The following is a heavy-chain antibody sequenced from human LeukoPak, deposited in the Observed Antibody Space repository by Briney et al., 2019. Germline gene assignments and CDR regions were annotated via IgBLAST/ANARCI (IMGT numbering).Heavy chain of an antibody. Sequence: SETLSLTCSVSGASITTYYWSWIRQSPGKGLEWIGHIYNSGNNNYNPSLKSRVTISAEMSKNQLSLRLSSVTAADAAVYYCARTPLDYYGPGRGYYYYGMDVWGQGTTVTVSS. V-gene: IGHV4-59*01. CDR2: IYNSGNN. J-gene: IGHJ6*02. D-gene: IGHD3-10*01. CDR1: GASITTYY. CDR3: ARTPLDYYGPGRGYYYYGMDV.